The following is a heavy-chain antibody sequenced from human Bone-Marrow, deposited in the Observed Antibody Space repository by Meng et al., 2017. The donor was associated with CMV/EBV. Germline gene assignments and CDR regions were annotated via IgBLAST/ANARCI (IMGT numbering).Heavy chain of an antibody. CDR1: GGSISSYY. D-gene: IGHD4-11*01. CDR2: IYYSGST. Sequence: SETLSLTCTVSGGSISSYYWSWIRQPPGKGLEWIGSIYYSGSTYYNPSLKSRVTISVDTSKNQFSLKLSSVTAADTAVYYCARDAVTDYSNYFDYWGQGTLVTVSS. V-gene: IGHV4-59*12. J-gene: IGHJ4*02. CDR3: ARDAVTDYSNYFDY.